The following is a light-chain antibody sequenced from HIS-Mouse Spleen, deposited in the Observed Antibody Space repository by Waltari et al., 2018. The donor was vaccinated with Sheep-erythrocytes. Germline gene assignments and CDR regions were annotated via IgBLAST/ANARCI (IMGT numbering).Light chain of an antibody. Sequence: QSALTQPPYASGSPGQSVTISCTGTSSDVGGYNYVSWYQQHPGKAPKLMIYEVSKRPSGVPDRLSGSKSGNTASLTVAGLQAEDEADYYCSSYAGSNNWVFGGGTKLTVL. J-gene: IGLJ3*02. CDR3: SSYAGSNNWV. CDR1: SSDVGGYNY. V-gene: IGLV2-8*01. CDR2: EVS.